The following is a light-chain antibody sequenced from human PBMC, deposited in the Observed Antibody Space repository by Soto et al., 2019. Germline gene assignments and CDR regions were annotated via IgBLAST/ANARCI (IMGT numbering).Light chain of an antibody. CDR2: EVS. CDR1: TDDIDHYKS. J-gene: IGLJ3*02. CDR3: SSYTRTVTLV. V-gene: IGLV2-14*01. Sequence: QSALTQPASVSGSPGQSITISCTGTTDDIDHYKSVSWYQQHPAKAPKLIISEVSNRPSGISNRFSGSKSGNTAFLTISGLQAEDEADYYCSSYTRTVTLVFGGGTKLTVL.